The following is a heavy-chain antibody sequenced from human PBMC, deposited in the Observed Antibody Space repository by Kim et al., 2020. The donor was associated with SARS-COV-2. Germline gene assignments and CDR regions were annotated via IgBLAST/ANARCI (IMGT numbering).Heavy chain of an antibody. D-gene: IGHD3-9*01. CDR3: ARQNYDILTGYRFDY. CDR2: IYHSGST. CDR1: GGSISSSNW. V-gene: IGHV4-4*02. J-gene: IGHJ4*02. Sequence: SETLSLTCAVSGGSISSSNWWSWVRQPPGKGLEWIGEIYHSGSTNYNPSLKSRVTISVDKSKNQFSLKLSSVTAADTAVYYCARQNYDILTGYRFDYWGQGTLVTVSS.